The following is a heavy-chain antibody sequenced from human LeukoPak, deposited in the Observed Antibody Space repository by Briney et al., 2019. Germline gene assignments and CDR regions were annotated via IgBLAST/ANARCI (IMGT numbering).Heavy chain of an antibody. CDR1: DFTFSSLW. D-gene: IGHD2/OR15-2a*01. CDR3: ARVELSVWLYYYYYYMDV. Sequence: GGSLRLSCAASDFTFSSLWMSWVRQAPGKGLEWVANIKQDGSEKYYVDSVKGRFTISRDNAKNSLYLQMNSLRAEDTAVYYCARVELSVWLYYYYYYMDVWGKGTTVTVSS. CDR2: IKQDGSEK. V-gene: IGHV3-7*01. J-gene: IGHJ6*03.